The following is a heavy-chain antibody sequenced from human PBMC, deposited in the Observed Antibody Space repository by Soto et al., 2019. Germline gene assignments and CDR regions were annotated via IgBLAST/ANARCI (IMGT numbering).Heavy chain of an antibody. V-gene: IGHV3-21*01. J-gene: IGHJ5*02. CDR1: GFTFRSFT. CDR2: ISSNSAYI. CDR3: TRDASRDSSARGWFDP. D-gene: IGHD6-13*01. Sequence: GGSLRLSCAASGFTFRSFTMNWVRQAPGKGLEWVSTISSNSAYIYYTDVLRGRFTISRDNAKNSLHLQMNSLRAEDTAVYYCTRDASRDSSARGWFDPWGPGTLVTVSS.